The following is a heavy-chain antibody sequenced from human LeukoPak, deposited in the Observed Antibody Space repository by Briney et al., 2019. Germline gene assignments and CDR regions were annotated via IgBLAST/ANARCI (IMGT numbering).Heavy chain of an antibody. J-gene: IGHJ4*02. D-gene: IGHD5-24*01. Sequence: GGSLRLTCAASGFTFSSYWMSWVRQAPGKGLEWVANIRQNGSEKYYVDSVKGRFTISRDNAKNSLYLQMNSLKIEDTGVYYCSGSKWATIDYWGQGVLVTVSS. CDR3: SGSKWATIDY. V-gene: IGHV3-7*03. CDR2: IRQNGSEK. CDR1: GFTFSSYW.